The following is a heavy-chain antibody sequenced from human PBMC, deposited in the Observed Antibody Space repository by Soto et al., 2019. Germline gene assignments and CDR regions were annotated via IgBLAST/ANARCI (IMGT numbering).Heavy chain of an antibody. CDR1: GFLFINAW. CDR3: TTTYTGGSFYT. D-gene: IGHD1-26*01. Sequence: EVQVVESVGGLVQPGKSLRLSCAASGFLFINAWMNWVRQAPGKGLEWVGRIKSETGGGTTDYAAPVKGRFTIARDDSKNMLYLQMNSLKTEDTAVYYCTTTYTGGSFYTWGQGTLVTVSS. V-gene: IGHV3-15*07. CDR2: IKSETGGGTT. J-gene: IGHJ5*02.